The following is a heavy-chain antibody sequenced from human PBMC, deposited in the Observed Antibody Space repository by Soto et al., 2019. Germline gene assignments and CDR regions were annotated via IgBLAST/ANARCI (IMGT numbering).Heavy chain of an antibody. D-gene: IGHD6-25*01. CDR2: INHSGST. V-gene: IGHV4-34*01. Sequence: QVQLQQWGAGLLKPSETLSLTCGVYGGSFSGYYWSCIRQPPGKGLEWIGEINHSGSTNYNPSLKSRVTISVDTSKNQFSLKLSSVTAADTAVYYCARSAAYYYYYMDVWGKGTTVTVSS. CDR1: GGSFSGYY. CDR3: ARSAAYYYYYMDV. J-gene: IGHJ6*03.